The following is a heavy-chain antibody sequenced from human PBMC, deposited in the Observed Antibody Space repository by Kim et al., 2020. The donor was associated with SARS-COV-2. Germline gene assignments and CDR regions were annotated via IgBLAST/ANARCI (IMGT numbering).Heavy chain of an antibody. CDR2: T. J-gene: IGHJ4*02. CDR3: ARERYGDYNDY. D-gene: IGHD4-17*01. Sequence: TNYAQKLQGRGTMTTDTSTSTAYMELRSLRSDDTAVYYCARERYGDYNDYWGQGTLVTVSS. V-gene: IGHV1-18*01.